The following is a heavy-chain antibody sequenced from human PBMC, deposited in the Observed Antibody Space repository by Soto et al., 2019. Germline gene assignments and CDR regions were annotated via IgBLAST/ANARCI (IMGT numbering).Heavy chain of an antibody. CDR2: ISAYNGNT. CDR1: GYTFTSYG. CDR3: ARDDGIAARPDVYYYYGMDV. D-gene: IGHD6-6*01. Sequence: ASVKVSCKASGYTFTSYGISWVRQAPGQGLEWMGWISAYNGNTNYAQKLQGRVTMTTDTSTSTAYMELRSLRSDDTAVYYCARDDGIAARPDVYYYYGMDVWGQGTTVTVS. J-gene: IGHJ6*02. V-gene: IGHV1-18*01.